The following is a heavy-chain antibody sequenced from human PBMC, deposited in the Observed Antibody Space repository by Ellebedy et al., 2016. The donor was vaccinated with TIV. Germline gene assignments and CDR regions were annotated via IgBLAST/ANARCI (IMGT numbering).Heavy chain of an antibody. Sequence: SETLSLXCTVSGDSITSRYWSWIRQSPGKGLEWIGYVYHNGDTNYNPSLKSRVTISIGTSKNQFFLKLVSVSAADTAVYFCAREGVVTRDFDYWGQGTLVTVSS. J-gene: IGHJ4*02. CDR3: AREGVVTRDFDY. CDR1: GDSITSRY. D-gene: IGHD4-23*01. CDR2: VYHNGDT. V-gene: IGHV4-59*11.